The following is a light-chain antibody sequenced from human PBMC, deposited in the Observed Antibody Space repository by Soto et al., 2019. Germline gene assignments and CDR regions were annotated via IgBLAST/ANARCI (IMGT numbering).Light chain of an antibody. CDR1: QSVNSN. CDR2: GAS. CDR3: QQYNTSPRT. V-gene: IGKV3D-15*01. Sequence: EIVMTQSPATLSVSPGERATFSCRASQSVNSNLAWYQQKPGQAPRLLIYGASNRATGIPDRFSGSGSGTDFTLTISRLEPEDFAVYYCQQYNTSPRTFGQGTKVDI. J-gene: IGKJ1*01.